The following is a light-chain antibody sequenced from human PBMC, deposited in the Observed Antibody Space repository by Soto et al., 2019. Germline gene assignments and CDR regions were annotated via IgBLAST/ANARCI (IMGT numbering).Light chain of an antibody. Sequence: EIVLTQSPSTLSFSTGERATLSCRASQSVSRYLAWYQQKPGQAPRLLIYDASNRATGIPARYSGSGSGTDFTLTTICLEPEELTVYYCQQRSDWSFTFGGGTKVQIK. V-gene: IGKV3-11*01. J-gene: IGKJ4*01. CDR1: QSVSRY. CDR3: QQRSDWSFT. CDR2: DAS.